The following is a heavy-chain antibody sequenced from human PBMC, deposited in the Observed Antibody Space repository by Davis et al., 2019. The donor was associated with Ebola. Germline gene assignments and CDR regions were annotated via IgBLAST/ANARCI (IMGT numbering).Heavy chain of an antibody. V-gene: IGHV3-7*03. D-gene: IGHD5-24*01. CDR3: AKGGMATTDAGFDY. CDR2: INQGGSVK. J-gene: IGHJ4*02. Sequence: PGGSLRLSCAASGLSFSTYWMSWVRQTPDKGLEFVANINQGGSVKNYVDSVKGRFTISRDNAKNSLYLQMNSLRAEDTALYYCAKGGMATTDAGFDYWGQGTLVTVSS. CDR1: GLSFSTYW.